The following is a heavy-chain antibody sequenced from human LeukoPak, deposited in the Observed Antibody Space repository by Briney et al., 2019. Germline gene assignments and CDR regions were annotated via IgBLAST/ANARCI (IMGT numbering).Heavy chain of an antibody. CDR1: GGSIRGYY. CDR2: LYYSGTT. CDR3: AGGYYFDY. D-gene: IGHD2-15*01. J-gene: IGHJ4*02. V-gene: IGHV4-59*01. Sequence: SETLSLTCTVSGGSIRGYYWSCIRQPPGKGLEWIGNLYYSGTTNYNPSFKSRVTISVDTSRDQVSLKMHSGTAADTAVYYCAGGYYFDYWGQGTLVTVSP.